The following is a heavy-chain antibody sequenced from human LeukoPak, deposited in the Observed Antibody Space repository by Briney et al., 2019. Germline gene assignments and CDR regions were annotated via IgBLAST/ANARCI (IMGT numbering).Heavy chain of an antibody. CDR3: ARGGGYYLYYFDY. V-gene: IGHV3-66*01. Sequence: GGSLRLSCAASGFTVSSNYMSWVRQAPGKGLEWVSVIYSGGSTYYADSVKGRFTISRDNSKNTLYLQMNSLRAEDTAVYYCARGGGYYLYYFDYWGQGTLVTVSS. J-gene: IGHJ4*02. CDR2: IYSGGST. CDR1: GFTVSSNY. D-gene: IGHD3-22*01.